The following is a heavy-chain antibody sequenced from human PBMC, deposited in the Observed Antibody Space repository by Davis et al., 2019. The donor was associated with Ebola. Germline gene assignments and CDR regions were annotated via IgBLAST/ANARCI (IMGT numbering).Heavy chain of an antibody. CDR3: ARDRVCSGATCYAYFDF. V-gene: IGHV1-2*04. J-gene: IGHJ4*02. CDR1: GYTFTGYY. D-gene: IGHD2-15*01. Sequence: AASVKVSCKASGYTFTGYYIHWVRQAPGQELEWMGWINPNSGDTKYSQKFQGWVTMTRDTPISTAYMELNRLTSDDTAVYYCARDRVCSGATCYAYFDFWGQGTLVTVSS. CDR2: INPNSGDT.